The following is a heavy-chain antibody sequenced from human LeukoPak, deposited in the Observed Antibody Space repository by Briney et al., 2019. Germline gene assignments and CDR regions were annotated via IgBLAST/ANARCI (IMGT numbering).Heavy chain of an antibody. D-gene: IGHD6-13*01. CDR2: IYYSGST. Sequence: PSETLSLTCTVSGGSISSYYWSWIRQPPGKGLEWIGYIYYSGSTNYNPSLKSRVTISVDTSKNQFSLELSSVTAADTAVYYCARWYGGDAFDIWGQGTMVTVSS. J-gene: IGHJ3*02. CDR3: ARWYGGDAFDI. CDR1: GGSISSYY. V-gene: IGHV4-59*08.